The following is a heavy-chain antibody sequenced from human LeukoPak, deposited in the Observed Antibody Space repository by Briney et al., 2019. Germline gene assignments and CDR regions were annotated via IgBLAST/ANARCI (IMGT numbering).Heavy chain of an antibody. CDR3: ARGLRGYYDSSGYQR. Sequence: ASVKVSCKASGYTFTGYYMHWVRQAPGQGLEWMGRINPNSGGTNYAQKFQGRVTITADESTSTAYMELSSLRSEDTAVHYCARGLRGYYDSSGYQRWGQGTLVTVSS. CDR2: INPNSGGT. D-gene: IGHD3-22*01. J-gene: IGHJ4*02. CDR1: GYTFTGYY. V-gene: IGHV1-2*06.